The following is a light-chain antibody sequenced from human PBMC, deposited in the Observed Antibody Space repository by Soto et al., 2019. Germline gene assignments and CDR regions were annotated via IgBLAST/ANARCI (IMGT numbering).Light chain of an antibody. CDR1: SSDVGGYDF. J-gene: IGLJ2*01. CDR2: EVS. V-gene: IGLV2-8*01. Sequence: QSALTQPPSASGSPGQSVTISCTGTSSDVGGYDFVSWYQQHLGKAPKLMIYEVSKRPSGVPDRFSGSKSGNTASLTVSGLQAEDEADYYCSSYAGSNHVIFGGGTKVTVL. CDR3: SSYAGSNHVI.